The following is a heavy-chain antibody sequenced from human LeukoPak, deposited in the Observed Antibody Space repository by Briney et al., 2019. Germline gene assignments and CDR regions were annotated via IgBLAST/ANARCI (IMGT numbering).Heavy chain of an antibody. D-gene: IGHD1-26*01. CDR2: IIPVFGTA. Sequence: SVTVSCQASGGTFRSYAIRWVRQAAGQERDGMGGIIPVFGTAKLAQKFHDRVTITAEESTRAASMEPSSLTSHDTVVYYCARDRWELLRYYYYYIDVWGKGTTVTVSS. V-gene: IGHV1-69*01. CDR3: ARDRWELLRYYYYYIDV. CDR1: GGTFRSYA. J-gene: IGHJ6*03.